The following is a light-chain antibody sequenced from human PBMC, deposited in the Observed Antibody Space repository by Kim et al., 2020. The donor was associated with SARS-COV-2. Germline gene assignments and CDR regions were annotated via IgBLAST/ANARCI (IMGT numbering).Light chain of an antibody. CDR2: GAS. CDR3: QKYGHSPPLT. CDR1: QSVDSAY. Sequence: EIVLTQSPGTLSLSPGERATLSCRASQSVDSAYLAWYQQKPGQTPRLLIWGASNRVTGIPDRFTGSGSGTDFTLTISRLEPEDFAVYFCQKYGHSPPLTFGGGTKVDIK. J-gene: IGKJ4*01. V-gene: IGKV3-20*01.